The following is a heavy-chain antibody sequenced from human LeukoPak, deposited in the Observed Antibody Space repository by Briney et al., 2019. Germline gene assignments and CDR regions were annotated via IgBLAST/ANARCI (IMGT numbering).Heavy chain of an antibody. Sequence: SETLSLTCAAYGGSFSGYYWSWIRQPPGKGLEWIGEINHSGSTNYNPSLKSRVTISVDTSKNQFSLKLSSVTAADTAVYYCAREGSYYDYFDYWGQGTLVTVSS. CDR3: AREGSYYDYFDY. CDR2: INHSGST. V-gene: IGHV4-34*01. D-gene: IGHD1-26*01. CDR1: GGSFSGYY. J-gene: IGHJ4*02.